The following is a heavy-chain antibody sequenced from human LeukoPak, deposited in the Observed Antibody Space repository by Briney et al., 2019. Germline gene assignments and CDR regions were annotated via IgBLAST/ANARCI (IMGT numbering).Heavy chain of an antibody. CDR2: IYYSGST. Sequence: PSETLSLTCTVSGGSISSSSYYWGWIRQPPGKGLEWIGSIYYSGSTYYNPSLKSRVTISVDTSKNQFSLKLSSVTAADTAVYYCARGSNGLAHDYWGQGTLVTVSS. CDR1: GGSISSSSYY. V-gene: IGHV4-39*07. D-gene: IGHD3/OR15-3a*01. CDR3: ARGSNGLAHDY. J-gene: IGHJ4*02.